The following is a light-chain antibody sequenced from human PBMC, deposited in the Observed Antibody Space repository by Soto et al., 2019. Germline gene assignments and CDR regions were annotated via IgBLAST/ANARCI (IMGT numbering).Light chain of an antibody. CDR3: QQYYNIPHT. J-gene: IGKJ2*01. V-gene: IGKV4-1*01. CDR1: QSVLYSSNNKNY. Sequence: DIVMTQSPDSLNVSLGERATITCKSSQSVLYSSNNKNYIAWYQQKPGQPPKLLIYWASSREPGVPDRFSGSGSGTDFTLSISSLHAEDVAAYYCQQYYNIPHTFGQGTKLEIK. CDR2: WAS.